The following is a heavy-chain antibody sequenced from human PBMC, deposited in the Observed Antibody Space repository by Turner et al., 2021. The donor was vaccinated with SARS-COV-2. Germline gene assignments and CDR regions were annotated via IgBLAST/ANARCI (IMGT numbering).Heavy chain of an antibody. CDR3: ARGNSSGWSYYFDY. Sequence: EVQLVESGGGLVQPGGSLRLSWAASGFTVSSNYMSWVRQAPGKGPEWVSVIYSGGSTYYADSVKGRFTISRDNSKNTLYLQMNSLRAEDTAVYYCARGNSSGWSYYFDYWGQGTLVTVSS. V-gene: IGHV3-66*01. CDR1: GFTVSSNY. D-gene: IGHD6-19*01. CDR2: IYSGGST. J-gene: IGHJ4*02.